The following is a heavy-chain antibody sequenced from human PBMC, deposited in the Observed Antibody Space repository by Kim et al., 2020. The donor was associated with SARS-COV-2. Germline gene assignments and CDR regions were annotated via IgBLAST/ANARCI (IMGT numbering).Heavy chain of an antibody. CDR2: KEDGSAK. V-gene: IGHV3-7*01. J-gene: IGHJ4*02. CDR3: VRDFDF. Sequence: KEDGSAKYYVDSVKGRFFISRDNAKNLLYLQMNSLTGDDTAVYYCVRDFDFWGQGVLVTVSS.